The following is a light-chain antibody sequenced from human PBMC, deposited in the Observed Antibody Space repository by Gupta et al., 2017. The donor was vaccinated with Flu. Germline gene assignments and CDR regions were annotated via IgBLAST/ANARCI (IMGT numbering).Light chain of an antibody. J-gene: IGKJ2*01. V-gene: IGKV3-20*01. CDR2: GAS. CDR3: QQEGNSPYT. CDR1: QSVSSNY. Sequence: EIVLTQSPGTLSLSPGERATLSCRASQSVSSNYLAWYQQKPGQAPRLLIHGASSRATGIPDTFSGSGSGTDFTLTISSLEPEDFAVYYCQQEGNSPYTFGQGTKVEIK.